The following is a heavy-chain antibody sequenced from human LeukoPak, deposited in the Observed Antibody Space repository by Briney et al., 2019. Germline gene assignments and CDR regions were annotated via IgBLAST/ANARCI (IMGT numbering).Heavy chain of an antibody. CDR2: IYYSGST. D-gene: IGHD2-8*01. J-gene: IGHJ4*02. CDR3: ARVGSGTNTPSLYGSFDS. CDR1: GGSISSSSYY. V-gene: IGHV4-39*01. Sequence: SETLSLTCTVSGGSISSSSYYWGWIRQPPGKGLEWIGSIYYSGSTYYNPSLKSRVTISVDTSKNQFFLKFNYVTAADTAVYYCARVGSGTNTPSLYGSFDSWGQGTLVTVSS.